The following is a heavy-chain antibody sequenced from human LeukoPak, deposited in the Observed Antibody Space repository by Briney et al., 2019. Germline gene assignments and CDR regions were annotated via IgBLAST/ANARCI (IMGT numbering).Heavy chain of an antibody. D-gene: IGHD3-10*01. J-gene: IGHJ4*02. CDR2: IRYDGSIK. CDR1: GFTFRNYG. CDR3: AKDVNVGGDYFDY. V-gene: IGHV3-30*02. Sequence: GGSLRLSCAASGFTFRNYGMHWDRLAPGKGLEWVAFIRYDGSIKYYVDSVKGRFTVSRDNSKNTLYLQMNSLRAEDTAVYYCAKDVNVGGDYFDYWGQGTLVTVSS.